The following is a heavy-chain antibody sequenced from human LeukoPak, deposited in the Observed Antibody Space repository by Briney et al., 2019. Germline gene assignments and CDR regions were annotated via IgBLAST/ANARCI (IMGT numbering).Heavy chain of an antibody. V-gene: IGHV3-30*18. CDR1: GFTFSNYG. CDR2: ISSDGQNK. J-gene: IGHJ3*01. D-gene: IGHD3/OR15-3a*01. CDR3: AKDFGWTGSLSTSDGLYV. Sequence: PGGSLRLSCAASGFTFSNYGLHWVRQAPGKGLEWVAFISSDGQNKYSADSFKGRFTISRDNSGNTLYLQMNTLRSEDTAVYYCAKDFGWTGSLSTSDGLYVWGQGTMVTVSS.